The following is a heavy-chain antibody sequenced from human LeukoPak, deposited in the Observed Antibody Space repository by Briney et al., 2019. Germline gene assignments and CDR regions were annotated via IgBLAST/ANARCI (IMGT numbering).Heavy chain of an antibody. CDR1: GFSFSTYG. CDR2: ISGSGGSA. Sequence: GGSLILSCAASGFSFSTYGMSWVRQAPGKGLEWASTISGSGGSAYYADSVKGRFTISRDNSKNTLYLQMNSLRAEDTAVYYCAKDRYSSSWFNWFDPWGQGTLVTVSS. J-gene: IGHJ5*02. CDR3: AKDRYSSSWFNWFDP. D-gene: IGHD6-13*01. V-gene: IGHV3-23*01.